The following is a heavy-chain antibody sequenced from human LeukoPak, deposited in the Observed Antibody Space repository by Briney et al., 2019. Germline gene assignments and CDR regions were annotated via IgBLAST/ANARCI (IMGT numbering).Heavy chain of an antibody. CDR2: ISSSSSYI. CDR3: ASVVAAAGIP. CDR1: GFTFSSYS. Sequence: PGRTLRLSCAASGFTFSSYSMNWVRQAPGKGLEWVSSISSSSSYIYYADSVKGRFTISRDNAKNSLYLQMNSLRAEDRAVYYCASVVAAAGIPWGQGTLVTVSS. D-gene: IGHD6-13*01. V-gene: IGHV3-21*01. J-gene: IGHJ5*02.